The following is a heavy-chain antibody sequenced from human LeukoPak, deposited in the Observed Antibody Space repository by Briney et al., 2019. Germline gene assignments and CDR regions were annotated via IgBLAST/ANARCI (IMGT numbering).Heavy chain of an antibody. V-gene: IGHV3-74*01. CDR3: ARPETQYSSGLDGFDI. CDR2: INSDGSRT. J-gene: IGHJ3*02. CDR1: GFTFITYL. D-gene: IGHD6-19*01. Sequence: PGGALRLTCAASGFTFITYLMHWVGQAPRKGVVWFSRINSDGSRTTYADSVKGRFTISRDNAKNTLYLQMNSLRTEDTAVYYCARPETQYSSGLDGFDIWGQGTMVTVSS.